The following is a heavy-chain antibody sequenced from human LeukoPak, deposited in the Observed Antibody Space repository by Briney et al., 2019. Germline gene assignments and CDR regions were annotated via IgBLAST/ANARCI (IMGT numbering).Heavy chain of an antibody. D-gene: IGHD3-16*02. CDR3: ARGPFDDYVWGSYRPTGFGP. CDR1: GGSFSGYY. J-gene: IGHJ5*02. V-gene: IGHV4-34*01. CDR2: INHSGST. Sequence: SETLSLTCAVYGGSFSGYYWSWIRQPPGKGLEWIGEINHSGSTNYNPSLKSRVTISVDTSKNQFSLKLSSVTAADTAVYYCARGPFDDYVWGSYRPTGFGPWGQGTLVTVSS.